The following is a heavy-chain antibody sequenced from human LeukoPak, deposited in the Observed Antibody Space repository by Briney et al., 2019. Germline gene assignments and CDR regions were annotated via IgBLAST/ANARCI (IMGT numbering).Heavy chain of an antibody. D-gene: IGHD2-2*01. CDR1: GYTFTGYY. CDR3: ARTEYCSSTSCSGGYGMDV. J-gene: IGHJ6*02. V-gene: IGHV1-2*02. CDR2: INPNSGGT. Sequence: ASVKVSCKASGYTFTGYYMHWVRQAPGQGLEWMGWINPNSGGTNYAQKFQGRVTMTRDTSISTAYMELSRLRSDDTAVYYCARTEYCSSTSCSGGYGMDVWGQGTTVTVSS.